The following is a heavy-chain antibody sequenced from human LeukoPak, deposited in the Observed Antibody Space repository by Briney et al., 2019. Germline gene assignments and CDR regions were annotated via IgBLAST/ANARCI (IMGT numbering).Heavy chain of an antibody. D-gene: IGHD4-17*01. CDR1: GFTFSSYG. CDR3: ARDDHDDSGWGY. V-gene: IGHV3-30*03. Sequence: GGSLRLSCAASGFTFSSYGMHWVRQAPGKGLEWVSGISYDGSNKYYADSVKGRFTISRDNAKNSLYLQLNSLRVEDTGIYYCARDDHDDSGWGYWGQGTLVTVSS. CDR2: ISYDGSNK. J-gene: IGHJ4*02.